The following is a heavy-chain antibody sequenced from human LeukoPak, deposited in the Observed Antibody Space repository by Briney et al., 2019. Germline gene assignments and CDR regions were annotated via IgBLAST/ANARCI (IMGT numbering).Heavy chain of an antibody. D-gene: IGHD5-24*01. CDR2: IYASGST. CDR1: GDSISYSY. J-gene: IGHJ4*02. V-gene: IGHV4-4*07. Sequence: SETLSLTCTDSGDSISYSYWSWIRQPAGKGLEWIGRIYASGSTNYNPSLKSRLTMSVDTSKNQFSLKLSSVTAADTAVYYCARRGDYFDYWGQGTLVTVSS. CDR3: ARRGDYFDY.